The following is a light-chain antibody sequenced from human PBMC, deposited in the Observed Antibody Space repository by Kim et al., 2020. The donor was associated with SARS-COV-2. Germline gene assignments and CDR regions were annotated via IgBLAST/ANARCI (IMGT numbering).Light chain of an antibody. V-gene: IGLV3-1*01. Sequence: SYELTQPPSVSVSPGQTASIACSGEKLGEKYACWYQHKPGQSPVLVIYQDGKRPPGIPERFSGSNSGNTATLTIRGTQPMDEADYFCQAWDSNTAVFGTGTKVTVL. CDR1: KLGEKY. CDR3: QAWDSNTAV. J-gene: IGLJ1*01. CDR2: QDG.